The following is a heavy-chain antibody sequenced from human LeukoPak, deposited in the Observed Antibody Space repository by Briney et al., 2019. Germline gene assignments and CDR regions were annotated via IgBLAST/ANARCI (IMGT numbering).Heavy chain of an antibody. CDR2: IRYDGSNK. Sequence: GGSLRLSCAASGFTFSSYGMHWVRQAPGKGLEWVAFIRYDGSNKYYADSVKGRFTISRDNSKNTLYLQMNSLRAEDTALYYCAGARRHYYYYMDVWGKGTTVTVSS. CDR3: AGARRHYYYYMDV. D-gene: IGHD6-6*01. J-gene: IGHJ6*03. V-gene: IGHV3-30*02. CDR1: GFTFSSYG.